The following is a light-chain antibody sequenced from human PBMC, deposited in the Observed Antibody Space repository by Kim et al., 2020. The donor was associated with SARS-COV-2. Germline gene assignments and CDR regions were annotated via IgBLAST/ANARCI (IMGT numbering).Light chain of an antibody. CDR3: QVWDGSSDVV. V-gene: IGLV3-21*04. Sequence: SYELTQPPSVSVAPGKTAGIACGGNNIGSKSVHWYQQRPGQAPVLVINYDSDRPSGIPERFSGSNSGNTATLTISRVEAGDEANYYCQVWDGSSDVVFGGGTQLTVL. CDR1: NIGSKS. CDR2: YDS. J-gene: IGLJ3*02.